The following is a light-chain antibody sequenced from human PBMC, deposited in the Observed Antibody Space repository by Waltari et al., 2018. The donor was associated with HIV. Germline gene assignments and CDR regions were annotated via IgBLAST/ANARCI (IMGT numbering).Light chain of an antibody. Sequence: EIMMTQSPATLSVSPGERATLSCRASQGVSSNLAWYQQKPGQAPSLLIYDASTRATDIPARFSGSGSGTEFTLTISNLQSEDFAVYYCQQNHDWPPITFGQGTRLEIK. CDR1: QGVSSN. CDR3: QQNHDWPPIT. J-gene: IGKJ5*01. CDR2: DAS. V-gene: IGKV3-15*01.